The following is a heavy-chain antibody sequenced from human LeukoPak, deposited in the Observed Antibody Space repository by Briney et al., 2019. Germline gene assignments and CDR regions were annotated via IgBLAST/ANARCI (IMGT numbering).Heavy chain of an antibody. J-gene: IGHJ4*02. CDR3: AREGDTGDFLY. CDR1: GFTFSNYW. V-gene: IGHV3-7*01. CDR2: INQDGSVE. D-gene: IGHD3-3*01. Sequence: GGSLRLSCAASGFTFSNYWMSWVRQAPGKGLEWVANINQDGSVEYYVDSVKGRFTISRDDAKNLLYLQMNSLRAEDTAVYYCAREGDTGDFLYWGQGTLVTVSS.